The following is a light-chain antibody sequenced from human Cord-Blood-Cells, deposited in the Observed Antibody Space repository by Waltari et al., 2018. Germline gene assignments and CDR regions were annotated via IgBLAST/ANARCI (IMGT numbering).Light chain of an antibody. CDR2: EGS. V-gene: IGLV2-23*01. J-gene: IGLJ3*02. CDR1: SWEVGSYNL. CDR3: CSYAGSSTWV. Sequence: LTQPASWSGPPGDLMSISCVGASWEVGSYNLFSWYHQHPGKAPKLMIYEGSMRPSGVSNRFSGSESGNTASLTISGLQAEDEADYYRCSYAGSSTWVFGGGTKLTVL.